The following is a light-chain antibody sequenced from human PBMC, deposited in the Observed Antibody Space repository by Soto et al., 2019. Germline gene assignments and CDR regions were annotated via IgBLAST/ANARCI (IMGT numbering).Light chain of an antibody. CDR2: DTS. J-gene: IGKJ1*01. CDR3: QEYIQWPPGM. V-gene: IGKV3-15*01. Sequence: DIVVTQSPSTLSASPGERVTLSCRASQFVSSRLAWYQQRPGQVPRLLIYDTSTRAPGISARFSGSGSGTDFILTISSLQSEDFAVYYCQEYIQWPPGMFGRGTTVDIK. CDR1: QFVSSR.